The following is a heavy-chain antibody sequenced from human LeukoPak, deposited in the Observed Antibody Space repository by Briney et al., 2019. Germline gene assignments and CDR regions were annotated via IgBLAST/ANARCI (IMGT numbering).Heavy chain of an antibody. Sequence: SETLSLTCAVYGGSFSGYYWSWIRQPPGKGLEWIGEINHSGSTNYNPSLKSRVTISVGTSKNQFSLKLSSVTAADTAVYYCASDLERGGDDYWSQGTLVTVSS. J-gene: IGHJ4*02. CDR2: INHSGST. D-gene: IGHD7-27*01. CDR1: GGSFSGYY. CDR3: ASDLERGGDDY. V-gene: IGHV4-34*01.